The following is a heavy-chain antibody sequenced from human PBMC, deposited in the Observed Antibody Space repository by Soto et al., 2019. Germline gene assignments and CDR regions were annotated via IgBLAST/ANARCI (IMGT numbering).Heavy chain of an antibody. CDR3: ARGLGYFGSGTFLFYYYYYMDV. CDR2: INHSGST. CDR1: GGSFSGYY. Sequence: SETLSLTCAVYGGSFSGYYWSWIRQPPGKGLEWIGEINHSGSTNYNPSLKSRVTISVDTSKNQFSLKLSSVTAADTAVYYCARGLGYFGSGTFLFYYYYYMDVWGKGTTVTVSS. V-gene: IGHV4-34*01. J-gene: IGHJ6*03. D-gene: IGHD3-10*01.